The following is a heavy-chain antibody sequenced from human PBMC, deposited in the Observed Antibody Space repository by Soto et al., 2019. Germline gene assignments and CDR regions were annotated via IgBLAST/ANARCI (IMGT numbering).Heavy chain of an antibody. CDR2: ISSSSSCI. CDR3: AKAFSVAGTRYNWLDP. D-gene: IGHD6-13*01. Sequence: PGGSLRLSCAASGFTFSSYSMNWVRQAPGKGLEWVSSISSSSSCIYYADSVKGRFTISRDNAKNTLYLQMNSLRAEDTAVYYCAKAFSVAGTRYNWLDPWGQGTLVTVSS. CDR1: GFTFSSYS. V-gene: IGHV3-21*04. J-gene: IGHJ5*02.